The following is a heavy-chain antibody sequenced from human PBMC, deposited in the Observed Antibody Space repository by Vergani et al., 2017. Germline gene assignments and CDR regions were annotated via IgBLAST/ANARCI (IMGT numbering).Heavy chain of an antibody. CDR2: INPNSGGT. V-gene: IGHV1-2*02. CDR3: ARDHGRYDFWSGYYTGSDYYCMDV. D-gene: IGHD3-3*01. Sequence: QVQLVQSGAEVKKPGASVKVSCKASGYTFTGYYMHWVRQAPGQGLEWMGWINPNSGGTNYAQKFQGRGTMTRDTSISTAYMELSRLRSDDTALYYCARDHGRYDFWSGYYTGSDYYCMDVWGQGTTVTVSS. J-gene: IGHJ6*02. CDR1: GYTFTGYY.